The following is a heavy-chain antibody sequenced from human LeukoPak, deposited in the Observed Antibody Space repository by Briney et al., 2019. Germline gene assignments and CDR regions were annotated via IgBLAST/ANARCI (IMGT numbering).Heavy chain of an antibody. D-gene: IGHD6-19*01. CDR1: RFTFSRYW. V-gene: IGHV3-7*01. J-gene: IGHJ6*03. CDR2: IKQDGSEK. CDR3: AREGSDWNYYYYMDV. Sequence: PGGSLRLSCAASRFTFSRYWMSWVGQAPGKGVEWVANIKQDGSEKYYVDSVKGRFTISRDNAKNSLYLQMNSLRAEDTAVYYCAREGSDWNYYYYMDVWGKGTTVTISS.